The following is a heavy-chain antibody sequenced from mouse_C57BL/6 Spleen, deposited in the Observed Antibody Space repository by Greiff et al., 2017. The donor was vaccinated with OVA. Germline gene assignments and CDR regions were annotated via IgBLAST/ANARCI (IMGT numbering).Heavy chain of an antibody. J-gene: IGHJ2*01. CDR3: ARDNGYYSFDY. CDR2: INYDGSST. D-gene: IGHD2-3*01. CDR1: GFTFSDYY. Sequence: EVKLVESEGGLVQPGSSMKLSCTASGFTFSDYYMAWVRQVPEKGLEWVANINYDGSSTYYLDSLKSRFIISRDNAKNILYLQMSSLKSEDTATYYCARDNGYYSFDYWGQGTTLTVSS. V-gene: IGHV5-16*01.